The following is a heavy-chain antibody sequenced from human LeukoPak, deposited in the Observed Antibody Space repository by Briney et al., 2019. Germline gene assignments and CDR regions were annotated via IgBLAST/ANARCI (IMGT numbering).Heavy chain of an antibody. V-gene: IGHV4-59*01. J-gene: IGHJ4*02. CDR1: GGSFSGYY. D-gene: IGHD3-3*01. CDR2: IYYSGST. CDR3: ARVDFWSGYQFDY. Sequence: PSETLSLTCAVYGGSFSGYYWSWIRQPPGKGLEWIGYIYYSGSTNYNPSLKSRVTISVDTSKNQFSLKLSSVTAADTAVYYCARVDFWSGYQFDYWGQGTLVTVSS.